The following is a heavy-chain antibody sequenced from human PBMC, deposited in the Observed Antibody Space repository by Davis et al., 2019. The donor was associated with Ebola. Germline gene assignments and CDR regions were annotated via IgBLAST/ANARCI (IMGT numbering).Heavy chain of an antibody. Sequence: GGSLRLSCAASGFDFSATGMHWVRQAPGKGLEWVAVISYDGTNYHHADSVRGRYTISRDNSKNTLYLEIDGLRAEDTAVYHCTKAVYQLRSKFNYYWYGMDVWGPGTTVIVSS. V-gene: IGHV3-30*18. CDR2: ISYDGTNY. CDR1: GFDFSATG. D-gene: IGHD2-2*01. CDR3: TKAVYQLRSKFNYYWYGMDV. J-gene: IGHJ6*02.